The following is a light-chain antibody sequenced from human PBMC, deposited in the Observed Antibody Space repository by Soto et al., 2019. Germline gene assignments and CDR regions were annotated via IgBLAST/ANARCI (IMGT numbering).Light chain of an antibody. Sequence: QSALTQPPSASGTPGQRVTLSCSGSNSNIGSNTVNWYQQLPGTAPKLLIYSDNQRPSGVPDRFSGSKSGTSASLAISGLQSEDEADYYCATWDDSLNAWVFGGGTKLTVL. J-gene: IGLJ3*02. CDR1: NSNIGSNT. CDR3: ATWDDSLNAWV. CDR2: SDN. V-gene: IGLV1-44*01.